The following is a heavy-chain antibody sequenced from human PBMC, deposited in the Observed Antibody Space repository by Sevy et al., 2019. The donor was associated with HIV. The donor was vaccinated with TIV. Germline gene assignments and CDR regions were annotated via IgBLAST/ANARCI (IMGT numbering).Heavy chain of an antibody. CDR1: GGSISSSSYY. V-gene: IGHV4-39*01. CDR2: IYYSGST. Sequence: SETLSLTCTVSGGSISSSSYYWGWIRQPPGKGLEWMGSIYYSGSTYYNPSLKSRVTISVDTSKNQFSLKLSSVTAADTAVYYCARHVEVAGLRLDYWGQGTLVTVSS. J-gene: IGHJ4*02. D-gene: IGHD6-19*01. CDR3: ARHVEVAGLRLDY.